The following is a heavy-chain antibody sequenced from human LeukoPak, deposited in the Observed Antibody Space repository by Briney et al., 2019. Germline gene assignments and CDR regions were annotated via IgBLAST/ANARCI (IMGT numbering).Heavy chain of an antibody. CDR1: GFTFSSNW. CDR3: ARDWAGDDRFDY. D-gene: IGHD7-27*01. J-gene: IGHJ4*02. V-gene: IGHV3-7*01. Sequence: GGSLRLSCAASGFTFSSNWMSWVRQAPGKGLEGVANIKQDESEKYYVDPGKVRFTISRDNAKNSLYLQMNSLRAEDTAVYYCARDWAGDDRFDYWGQGTLVTVSS. CDR2: IKQDESEK.